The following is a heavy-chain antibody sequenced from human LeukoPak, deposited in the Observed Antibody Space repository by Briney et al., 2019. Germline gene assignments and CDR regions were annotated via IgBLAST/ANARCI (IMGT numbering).Heavy chain of an antibody. CDR1: NGSISSYY. D-gene: IGHD1-26*01. CDR3: AREIGYGRPFDY. J-gene: IGHJ4*02. CDR2: IFYTGST. Sequence: SETLSLTCTVSNGSISSYYWNWIRQPPGKGLEWIGYIFYTGSTNYNPSLKSRATISVDPSKKQISLKLRSVTAADTAVYYCAREIGYGRPFDYWGRGTLVTVSS. V-gene: IGHV4-59*01.